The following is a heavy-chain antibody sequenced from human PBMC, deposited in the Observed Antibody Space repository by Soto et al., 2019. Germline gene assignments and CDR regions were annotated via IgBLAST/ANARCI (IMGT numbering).Heavy chain of an antibody. Sequence: SETLSLTCAVSGGPISSSNWWSWVRQPPGKGLEWIGEIYHSGSTNYNPSLKSRVTISVDKSKNQFSLKLSSVTAADTAVYYCARSIAARWGWFAPWGQGTLVTVSS. J-gene: IGHJ5*02. V-gene: IGHV4-4*02. CDR3: ARSIAARWGWFAP. CDR2: IYHSGST. D-gene: IGHD6-6*01. CDR1: GGPISSSNW.